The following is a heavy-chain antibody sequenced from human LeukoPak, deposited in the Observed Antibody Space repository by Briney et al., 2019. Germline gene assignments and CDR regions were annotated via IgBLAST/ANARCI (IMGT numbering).Heavy chain of an antibody. J-gene: IGHJ3*02. Sequence: GGSLRLSCEGSGFTFSNYWMGWVRQAPGKGLEWVSSISSSNNYIYYADSVKGRFTISRDNAKNSLYLQMNSLRAEDTAVYYCARDLGEMAFNWGDAFDIWGQGTMVTVSS. V-gene: IGHV3-21*01. CDR1: GFTFSNYW. D-gene: IGHD5-24*01. CDR2: ISSSNNYI. CDR3: ARDLGEMAFNWGDAFDI.